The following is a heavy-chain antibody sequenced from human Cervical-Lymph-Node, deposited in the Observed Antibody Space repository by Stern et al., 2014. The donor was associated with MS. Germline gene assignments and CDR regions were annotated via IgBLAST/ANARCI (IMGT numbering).Heavy chain of an antibody. Sequence: MQLVESGAAVEKPGASLKVSCKASGYTFSDYYIHWVRQAPGQGLEWMGWINPKSGGTNYVQKFQGRVPMTSDTSIDTADMELNSLTSDDTAMFYCARGGATRYNMDVWGQGTTVIVSS. D-gene: IGHD1-26*01. V-gene: IGHV1-2*02. J-gene: IGHJ6*02. CDR2: INPKSGGT. CDR3: ARGGATRYNMDV. CDR1: GYTFSDYY.